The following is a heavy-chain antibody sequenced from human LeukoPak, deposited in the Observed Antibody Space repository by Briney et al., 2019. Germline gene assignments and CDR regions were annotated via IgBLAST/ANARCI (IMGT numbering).Heavy chain of an antibody. D-gene: IGHD3/OR15-3a*01. V-gene: IGHV3-74*01. CDR2: INTDGSST. CDR1: GFTFSSYW. J-gene: IGHJ4*02. Sequence: PGGSLRLSCAASGFTFSSYWMHWVRQAPGKGLVWVSGINTDGSSTNYADSVKGRFTISRDNAKNTLYLQMNSLRVEDMAVYYCTTGPSWTDFDYWGQGTLVTVSS. CDR3: TTGPSWTDFDY.